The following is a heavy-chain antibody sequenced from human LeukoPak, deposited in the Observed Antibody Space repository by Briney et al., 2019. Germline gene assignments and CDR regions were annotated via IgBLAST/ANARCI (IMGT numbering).Heavy chain of an antibody. CDR1: GGTFSSYA. V-gene: IGHV1-69*05. Sequence: GASVKVSCKASGGTFSSYAISWVRQAPGQGLEWMGRIIPIFGIANYAQKFQGRVTITTDESTSTAYMELSSLRSEDTAVYYCARDLTMVRGVTTRGFDPWGQGTLVTVSS. J-gene: IGHJ5*02. CDR3: ARDLTMVRGVTTRGFDP. CDR2: IIPIFGIA. D-gene: IGHD3-10*01.